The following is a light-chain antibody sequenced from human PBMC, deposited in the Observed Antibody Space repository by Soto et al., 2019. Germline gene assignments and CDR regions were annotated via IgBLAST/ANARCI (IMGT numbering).Light chain of an antibody. J-gene: IGKJ2*01. CDR1: QSISRY. CDR3: QQRGA. V-gene: IGKV3-11*01. Sequence: EVGLTQSPATLSLSPGERATLSCRSSQSISRYLAWYQQKPGQAPRLLIYDASNRATDIPARFSGSGSGPAFTLTISSLEPEDFAVYYCQQRGAFGQGTKVEIK. CDR2: DAS.